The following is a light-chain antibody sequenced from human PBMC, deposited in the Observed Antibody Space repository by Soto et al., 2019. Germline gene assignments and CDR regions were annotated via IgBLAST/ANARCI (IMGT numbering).Light chain of an antibody. CDR3: HQYGNSPPLT. V-gene: IGKV3-20*01. CDR2: GAS. CDR1: QSVSSSH. Sequence: EIVLTQSPGTLSLSPGERATLSCRASQSVSSSHLAWYQQRPGQAPRLLIYGASTRASGIPDRFSGSGSGSDFTLTISRLEPEDFAVSFCHQYGNSPPLTFGGGTKVDIK. J-gene: IGKJ4*01.